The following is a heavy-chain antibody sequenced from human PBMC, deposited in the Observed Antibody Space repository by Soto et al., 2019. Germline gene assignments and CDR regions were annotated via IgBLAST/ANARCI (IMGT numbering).Heavy chain of an antibody. V-gene: IGHV1-69*12. CDR1: GGTFSSSA. J-gene: IGHJ6*02. CDR2: IIPIFGTA. CDR3: ASNGESYYYYGMDV. Sequence: QVQLVQSGAEVKKPGSSVKVSCKASGGTFSSSAISWVRQAPGQGLEWMGGIIPIFGTAEYAQKFQGRVTIAAXEXTSTDFMEVSSLRSEDTAVYYCASNGESYYYYGMDVWGQGTTVTVSS. D-gene: IGHD2-8*01.